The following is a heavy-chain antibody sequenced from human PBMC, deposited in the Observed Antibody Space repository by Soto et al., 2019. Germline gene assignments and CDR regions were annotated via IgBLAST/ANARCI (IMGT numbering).Heavy chain of an antibody. J-gene: IGHJ6*02. CDR3: ARVPGYSSSWYVHYYYGMDV. Sequence: SETLSLTCAVSGGSISSSNWWSWVRQPPGKGLEWIGEINHSGSTNYNPSLKSRVTISVDTSKNQFSLKLSSVTAADTAVYYCARVPGYSSSWYVHYYYGMDVWGQGTTVTVSS. V-gene: IGHV4-4*02. CDR2: INHSGST. D-gene: IGHD6-13*01. CDR1: GGSISSSNW.